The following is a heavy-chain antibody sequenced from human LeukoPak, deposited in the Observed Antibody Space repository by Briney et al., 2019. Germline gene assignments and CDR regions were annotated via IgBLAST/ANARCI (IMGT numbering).Heavy chain of an antibody. CDR2: ISAYNGQT. Sequence: GASVNVSCKSSGYTVTKFGSSWVRQAPGQGLEWLGWISAYNGQTHYAQKFQGRVTMTTDSSTNTAYMDLLSLRSDDTAVYYCARESNYYDTRGYKTYYFDYWGQGTLVTVSS. CDR3: ARESNYYDTRGYKTYYFDY. CDR1: GYTVTKFG. D-gene: IGHD3-22*01. V-gene: IGHV1-18*01. J-gene: IGHJ4*02.